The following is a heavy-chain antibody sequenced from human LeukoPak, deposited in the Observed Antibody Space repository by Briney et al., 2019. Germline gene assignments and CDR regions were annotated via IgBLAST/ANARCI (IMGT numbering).Heavy chain of an antibody. Sequence: ASVKVSFKASGYTFTIYYMHWVRQAPGQGLEWMGIINPSGGSTSYAQKFQGRVTMTRDMSTSTVYMELSSLRSEDTAVYYCARDVLGYYFDYWGQGTLVTVSS. D-gene: IGHD5/OR15-5a*01. CDR2: INPSGGST. V-gene: IGHV1-46*01. CDR3: ARDVLGYYFDY. CDR1: GYTFTIYY. J-gene: IGHJ4*02.